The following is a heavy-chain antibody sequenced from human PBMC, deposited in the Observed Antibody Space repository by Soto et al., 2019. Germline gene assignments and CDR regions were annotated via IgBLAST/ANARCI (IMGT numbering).Heavy chain of an antibody. CDR1: GFTFSSYS. Sequence: GGSLRLSCAASGFTFSSYSMNWVRQAPGKGLEWVSSISSSSSYIYYADSVKGRFTISRDNAKNSLYLQMNSLRAEDTAVYYCARPIFINYFGGRSYYMDVRGTGTTVTLSS. CDR3: ARPIFINYFGGRSYYMDV. CDR2: ISSSSSYI. V-gene: IGHV3-21*01. J-gene: IGHJ6*03. D-gene: IGHD3-16*01.